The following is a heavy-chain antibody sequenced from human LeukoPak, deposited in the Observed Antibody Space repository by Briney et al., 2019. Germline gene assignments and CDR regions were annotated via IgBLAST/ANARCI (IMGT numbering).Heavy chain of an antibody. V-gene: IGHV4-59*08. CDR3: ARQRVGVLDY. J-gene: IGHJ4*02. Sequence: SETLSLTCTVSGGSISSYYWSWIRQSPGKGLGWIGYIFYSGGSTNYNPSLKSRVAISVNTSNNQFSLKVSSVTAADTAVYYCARQRVGVLDYWGQGTLVTVSS. D-gene: IGHD1-26*01. CDR2: IFYSGGST. CDR1: GGSISSYY.